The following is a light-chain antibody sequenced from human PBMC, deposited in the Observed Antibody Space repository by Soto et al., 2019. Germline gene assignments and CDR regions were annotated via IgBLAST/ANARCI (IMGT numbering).Light chain of an antibody. Sequence: EIVLTQSPGTLSLSPGERATLSSTAQQRLSDTYIAWCQQTPVQAPRLLFYGASNRATGIPDRFSGSGSGTDFTLTISRLEPEDFAVYYCQQYGSSGTFGQGTKVDIK. CDR1: QRLSDTY. J-gene: IGKJ1*01. V-gene: IGKV3-20*01. CDR2: GAS. CDR3: QQYGSSGT.